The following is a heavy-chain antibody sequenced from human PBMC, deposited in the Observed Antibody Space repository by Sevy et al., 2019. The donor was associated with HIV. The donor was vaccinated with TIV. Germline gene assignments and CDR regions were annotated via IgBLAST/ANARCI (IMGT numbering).Heavy chain of an antibody. D-gene: IGHD5-12*01. J-gene: IGHJ6*02. CDR3: AKDRDIVATNYYYYYGMDV. V-gene: IGHV3-30*18. Sequence: GGSLRLSCAASGFTFSSYSMNWVRQAPGKGLEWVAVISYDGSNKYYADSVKGRFTISRDNSKNTLYLQMNSLRAEDTAVYYCAKDRDIVATNYYYYYGMDVWGQGTTVTVSS. CDR2: ISYDGSNK. CDR1: GFTFSSYS.